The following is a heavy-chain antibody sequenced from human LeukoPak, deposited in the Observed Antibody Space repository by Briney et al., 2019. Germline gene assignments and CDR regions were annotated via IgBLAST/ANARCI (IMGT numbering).Heavy chain of an antibody. D-gene: IGHD1-1*01. CDR2: IIPIFGTA. CDR1: GGTFSSYA. V-gene: IGHV1-69*13. J-gene: IGHJ4*02. CDR3: ARLFQLEPADY. Sequence: GASVKVSCKASGGTFSSYAISWVRQAPGQGLEWMGGIIPIFGTANYAQKFQGRVTITADESTSTAYMELRSLRSDDTAVYYCARLFQLEPADYWGQGTLVTVSS.